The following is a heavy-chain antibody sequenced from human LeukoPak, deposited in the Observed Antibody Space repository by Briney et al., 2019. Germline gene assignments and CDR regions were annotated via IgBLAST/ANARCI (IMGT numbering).Heavy chain of an antibody. Sequence: GGSLRLSCAASGFTFDDYAMHWVRQAPGKGLEWVSGISWNSGSIGYADSVKGRFTISRDNAKNSLYLQMNSLRAEDTAFDYCAKLPMTTVTTDGMDVWGQGTTVTVSS. CDR2: ISWNSGSI. J-gene: IGHJ6*02. V-gene: IGHV3-9*01. CDR3: AKLPMTTVTTDGMDV. CDR1: GFTFDDYA. D-gene: IGHD4-17*01.